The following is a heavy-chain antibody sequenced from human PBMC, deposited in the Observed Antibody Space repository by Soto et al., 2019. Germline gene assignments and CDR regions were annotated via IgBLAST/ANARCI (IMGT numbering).Heavy chain of an antibody. D-gene: IGHD5-18*01. J-gene: IGHJ4*02. CDR1: GFTFSSYS. V-gene: IGHV3-23*01. CDR2: ISASGDST. Sequence: LRLSCAASGFTFSSYSMSWVRQAPGKGLEWVSTISASGDSTYSADSVKGRFTISRDSSKNTLYLQMNSLTAEDTAVYYCACGAIQLPVRYWGQGTLVTVSS. CDR3: ACGAIQLPVRY.